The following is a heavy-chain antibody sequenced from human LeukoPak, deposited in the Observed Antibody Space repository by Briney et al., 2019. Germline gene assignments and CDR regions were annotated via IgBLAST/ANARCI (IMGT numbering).Heavy chain of an antibody. CDR3: ARDGCSGGSCYSDGDY. CDR1: GGTFSSYA. Sequence: SVKVSCKASGGTFSSYAISWVRQAPGQGLEWMGGIIPIFGTANYAQKFQGRVTIAADESTSTAYMELSSLRSEDTAVYYCARDGCSGGSCYSDGDYWGQGTLVTVSS. J-gene: IGHJ4*02. D-gene: IGHD2-15*01. CDR2: IIPIFGTA. V-gene: IGHV1-69*13.